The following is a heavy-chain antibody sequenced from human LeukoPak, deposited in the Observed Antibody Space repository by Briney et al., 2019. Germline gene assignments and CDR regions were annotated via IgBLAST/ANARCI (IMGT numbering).Heavy chain of an antibody. Sequence: SETLSLTCSVSGGSISSNRHFWGWIRQPPGKGLEWIGSMFHVGYTYYNPSLQSRVTISIDTSTNQFSLKLNSVIAADTAMYYCARHGRTTYDYNEDYYYGMDVWGQGTMVTVSS. CDR3: ARHGRTTYDYNEDYYYGMDV. CDR1: GGSISSNRHF. J-gene: IGHJ6*02. CDR2: MFHVGYT. V-gene: IGHV4-39*01. D-gene: IGHD5-24*01.